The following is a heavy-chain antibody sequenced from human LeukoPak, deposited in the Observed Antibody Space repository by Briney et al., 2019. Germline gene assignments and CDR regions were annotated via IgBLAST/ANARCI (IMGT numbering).Heavy chain of an antibody. CDR3: VREGSGSTHYMDV. J-gene: IGHJ6*03. Sequence: GGSLRLSCATSGFTFSNHDMNWVRQAPGKGLEWVSSITGSSNSIDFADSVKGRFAISRDNAKNSLFLQMDSLRVEDTAVYCCVREGSGSTHYMDVWGKGTTVIVSS. CDR2: ITGSSNSI. V-gene: IGHV3-21*01. D-gene: IGHD3-10*01. CDR1: GFTFSNHD.